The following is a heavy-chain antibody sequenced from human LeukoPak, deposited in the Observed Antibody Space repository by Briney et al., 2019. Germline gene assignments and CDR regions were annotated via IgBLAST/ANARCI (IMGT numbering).Heavy chain of an antibody. CDR2: IYYSGST. V-gene: IGHV4-39*01. CDR3: ARRVEYQLRYFDY. D-gene: IGHD2-2*01. CDR1: GGSISSSSYY. Sequence: SETLSLTCTVSGGSISSSSYYWGWIRQPPGKGLGWIGSIYYSGSTYYNPSLKSRVTISVDTSKNQFSLKLSSVTAADTAVYYCARRVEYQLRYFDYWGQGALVTVSS. J-gene: IGHJ4*02.